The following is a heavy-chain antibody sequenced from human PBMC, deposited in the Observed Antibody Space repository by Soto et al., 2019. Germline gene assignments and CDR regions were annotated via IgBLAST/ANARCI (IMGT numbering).Heavy chain of an antibody. V-gene: IGHV1-18*01. CDR1: GYTFTSYG. CDR3: ARSSIAARPDPRRTRTPLDY. CDR2: ISAYNGNT. Sequence: QVQLVQSGAEVKKPGASVKVSCKASGYTFTSYGISWVRQAPGQGLEWMGWISAYNGNTNYAQKLQGRVTMTTDTSXXTXYXXLRSLRSDDTAVYYCARSSIAARPDPRRTRTPLDYWGQGTLVTVSS. D-gene: IGHD6-6*01. J-gene: IGHJ4*02.